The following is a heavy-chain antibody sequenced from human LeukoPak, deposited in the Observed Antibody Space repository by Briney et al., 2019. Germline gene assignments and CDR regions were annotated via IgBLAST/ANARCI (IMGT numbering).Heavy chain of an antibody. CDR2: INPNSGGT. Sequence: GASVKVSCKASGYTFTGYYMHWVRQAAGQGLEWMGWINPNSGGTNYAQKFQGRVTMTRDTSISTAYMELSRLRSDDTAVYYCARDPGGQWLVYNWSDPWGQGTLVTVSS. J-gene: IGHJ5*02. CDR1: GYTFTGYY. D-gene: IGHD6-19*01. V-gene: IGHV1-2*02. CDR3: ARDPGGQWLVYNWSDP.